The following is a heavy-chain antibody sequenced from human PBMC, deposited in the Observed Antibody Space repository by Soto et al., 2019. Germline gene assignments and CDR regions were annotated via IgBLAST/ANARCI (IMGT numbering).Heavy chain of an antibody. CDR1: GGSISSSSYY. Sequence: SETLSLTCTVSGGSISSSSYYWGWIRQPPGKGLEWIGSIYYSGSTYYNPSLKSRVTISVDTSKNQFSLKLSSVTAADTAVYYCARQAVVKYYYYGMDVWGQGTTVTVS. CDR2: IYYSGST. J-gene: IGHJ6*02. V-gene: IGHV4-39*01. CDR3: ARQAVVKYYYYGMDV. D-gene: IGHD2-2*01.